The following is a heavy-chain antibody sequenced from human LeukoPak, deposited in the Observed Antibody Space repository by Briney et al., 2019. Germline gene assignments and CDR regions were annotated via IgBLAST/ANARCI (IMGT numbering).Heavy chain of an antibody. CDR2: INPNSGGT. D-gene: IGHD4-23*01. V-gene: IGHV1-2*02. Sequence: ASVKVSCKASGYTFTGYYMHWVRQAPGQGLEWMGWINPNSGGTNYAQKFQGRVTMTRDTSISTAYMELSRLRSDDTAVYYCARDPGPTVVTPMYYFDYWGQGTLVTVSS. CDR3: ARDPGPTVVTPMYYFDY. J-gene: IGHJ4*02. CDR1: GYTFTGYY.